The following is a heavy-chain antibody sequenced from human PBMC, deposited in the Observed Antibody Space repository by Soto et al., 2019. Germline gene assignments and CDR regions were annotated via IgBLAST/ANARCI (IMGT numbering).Heavy chain of an antibody. Sequence: ASETLSLTCAVSGGSISSSNWWSWVRQPPGKGLEWIGEIYHSGSTNYNPSLKGRVTISVDKSKNQFSLKLSSVTAADTAVYYCARAPTVTIVRFYYYGMDVWGQGTTVTVSS. J-gene: IGHJ6*02. V-gene: IGHV4-4*02. CDR2: IYHSGST. CDR1: GGSISSSNW. D-gene: IGHD4-17*01. CDR3: ARAPTVTIVRFYYYGMDV.